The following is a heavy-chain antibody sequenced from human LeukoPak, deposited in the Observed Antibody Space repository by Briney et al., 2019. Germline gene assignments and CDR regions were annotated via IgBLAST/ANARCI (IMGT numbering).Heavy chain of an antibody. CDR2: ISGSGGST. D-gene: IGHD2-15*01. CDR3: AKDSCNDGNCYGDY. V-gene: IGHV3-23*01. J-gene: IGHJ4*02. Sequence: GGSLRLSCAASGFTFSTYAMTWVRQAPGKGLEWVSGISGSGGSTYYADAVKGRFTISRDNSKKTLYLQMNSLTAEDTAVYYCAKDSCNDGNCYGDYWGQGTLVTVSS. CDR1: GFTFSTYA.